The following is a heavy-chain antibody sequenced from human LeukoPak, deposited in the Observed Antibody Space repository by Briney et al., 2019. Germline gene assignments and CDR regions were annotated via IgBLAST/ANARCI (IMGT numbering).Heavy chain of an antibody. CDR2: IRYEAYNT. V-gene: IGHV3-30*02. CDR1: RFTFKDFG. J-gene: IGHJ5*02. CDR3: AKTTSVYGSGDDYSDATNWFDP. Sequence: GGSLRLSCTASRFTFKDFGMHWVRQAPGKGLEWVAFIRYEAYNTYYSESVKGRFTISRDDSKNTLFLQMNSLRAEDTAMYYCAKTTSVYGSGDDYSDATNWFDPWGQGTLVTVSS. D-gene: IGHD3-10*01.